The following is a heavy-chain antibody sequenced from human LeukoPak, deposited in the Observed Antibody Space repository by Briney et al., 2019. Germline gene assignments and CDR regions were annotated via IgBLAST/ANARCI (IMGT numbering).Heavy chain of an antibody. CDR3: ARDLFGEAV. Sequence: PSETLSLTCTVFGGSISSYYWSWIRQPPGKGLEWIGYIYYSGSTNYNPSLKSRVTISVDTSKNQFSLKLSSVTAADTAVYYCARDLFGEAVWGQGTMVTVSS. CDR1: GGSISSYY. V-gene: IGHV4-59*01. D-gene: IGHD3-3*01. J-gene: IGHJ3*01. CDR2: IYYSGST.